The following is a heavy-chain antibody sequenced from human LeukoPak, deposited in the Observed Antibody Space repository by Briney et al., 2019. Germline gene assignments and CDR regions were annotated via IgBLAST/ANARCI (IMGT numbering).Heavy chain of an antibody. CDR1: GGSISSGSYY. CDR3: AGKVVVAAKYGAFDI. CDR2: IYTSGST. J-gene: IGHJ3*02. D-gene: IGHD2-15*01. V-gene: IGHV4-61*02. Sequence: PSETLSLTCTVPGGSISSGSYYWSWIRQPAGKGLEWIGRIYTSGSTNYNPSLKSRVTISVDTSKNQFSLKLSSVTAADTAVYYCAGKVVVAAKYGAFDIWGQGTMVTVSS.